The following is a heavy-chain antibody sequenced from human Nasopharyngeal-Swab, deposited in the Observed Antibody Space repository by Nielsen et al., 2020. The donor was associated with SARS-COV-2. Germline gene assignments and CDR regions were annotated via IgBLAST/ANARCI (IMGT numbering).Heavy chain of an antibody. Sequence: GGSLRRSSAASGITFNSHGMHRVRQAPGKGLEWVAVISFDVSKKYYADSVKGRFTISRDSSKNTLYLQMNSLRAEDTAVYYCARDTSVDIVLLYYGMDVWGQGTTVTVSS. J-gene: IGHJ6*02. CDR3: ARDTSVDIVLLYYGMDV. CDR1: GITFNSHG. D-gene: IGHD5-12*01. CDR2: ISFDVSKK. V-gene: IGHV3-30*03.